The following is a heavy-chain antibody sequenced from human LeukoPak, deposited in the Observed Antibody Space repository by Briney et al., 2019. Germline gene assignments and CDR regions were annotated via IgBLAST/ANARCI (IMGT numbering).Heavy chain of an antibody. CDR1: GFTFTSYS. CDR2: ISGGGGST. D-gene: IGHD1-26*01. Sequence: PGGSLRLSCAASGFTFTSYSMNWVRQAPGKGLEWVSTISGGGGSTYYADSVKGRFTISRDNSKNTLYLQMNSLRAEDTAVYYCARGRSGSYYDYWGQGTLVTVSS. V-gene: IGHV3-23*01. CDR3: ARGRSGSYYDY. J-gene: IGHJ4*02.